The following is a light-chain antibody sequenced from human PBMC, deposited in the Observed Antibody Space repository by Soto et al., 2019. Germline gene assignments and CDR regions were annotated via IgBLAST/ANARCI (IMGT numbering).Light chain of an antibody. CDR3: HQSGGSPPYT. J-gene: IGKJ2*01. CDR1: QSVSSTF. V-gene: IGKV3-20*01. CDR2: GAS. Sequence: EIVLTQSPGTLSLSPGERATLSCRASQSVSSTFIVWYQQKAGQAPRLLIYGASNRATGIPDRFSGSGSGADFTLTISRLEPEDFAVYYCHQSGGSPPYTFGQGTKLEIK.